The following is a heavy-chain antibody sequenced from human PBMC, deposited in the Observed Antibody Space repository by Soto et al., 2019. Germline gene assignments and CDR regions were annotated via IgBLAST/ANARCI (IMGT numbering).Heavy chain of an antibody. Sequence: EVQLLESGGGLVQPGGSLRLSCAASGFTFSSYAMSWVRQAPGKGLEWVSAISGSGGSTYYADSVKGRFTISRDNSKNTLYLQMNSLRAEDTAVYYCAKDGPVLGGIFPRRGMDVWGQGTTVTVSS. V-gene: IGHV3-23*01. CDR2: ISGSGGST. CDR1: GFTFSSYA. D-gene: IGHD2-15*01. CDR3: AKDGPVLGGIFPRRGMDV. J-gene: IGHJ6*02.